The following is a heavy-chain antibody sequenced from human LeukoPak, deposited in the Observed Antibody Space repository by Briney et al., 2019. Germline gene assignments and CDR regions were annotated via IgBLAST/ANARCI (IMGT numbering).Heavy chain of an antibody. CDR3: ARDRRCSSTSCYYFDY. J-gene: IGHJ4*02. V-gene: IGHV3-7*04. CDR2: IKQDGSEK. D-gene: IGHD2-2*01. CDR1: GFTFSSYW. Sequence: GGSLRLSCAASGFTFSSYWMTWVRQAPGKGLEWVANIKQDGSEKYYVDSVKGRFTISRDNAKNSLYLQMNSLRAEDTAVHYCARDRRCSSTSCYYFDYWGQGTLVTVSS.